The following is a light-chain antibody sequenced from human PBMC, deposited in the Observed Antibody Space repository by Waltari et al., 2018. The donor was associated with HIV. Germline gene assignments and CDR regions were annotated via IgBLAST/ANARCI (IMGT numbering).Light chain of an antibody. CDR2: KAS. V-gene: IGKV1-5*03. CDR3: QQYYSYST. J-gene: IGKJ3*01. Sequence: DIPLTQSPSTVSASVGDRITITCRASQTVYNWWAWYQQRPGKAPKLLIYKASTLESGVPPRFSGSGSGTEFTLTINCLQSDDFATYYCQQYYSYSTFGPGTKVDIK. CDR1: QTVYNW.